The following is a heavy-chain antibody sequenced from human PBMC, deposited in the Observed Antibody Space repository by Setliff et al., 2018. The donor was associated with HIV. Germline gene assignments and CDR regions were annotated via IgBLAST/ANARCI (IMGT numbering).Heavy chain of an antibody. J-gene: IGHJ5*02. CDR1: GGSASNSRYY. D-gene: IGHD3-22*01. V-gene: IGHV4-39*01. CDR3: ASRVYYYDSSGYLREEGFDP. Sequence: TLSLTCTVSGGSASNSRYYWAWIRQPPGKGLEYIGSIHYDEKTYYNPSLKSRVTISVDTSKNQFSLKLSSVTAADAAVYYCASRVYYYDSSGYLREEGFDPWGQGTLVTVS. CDR2: IHYDEKT.